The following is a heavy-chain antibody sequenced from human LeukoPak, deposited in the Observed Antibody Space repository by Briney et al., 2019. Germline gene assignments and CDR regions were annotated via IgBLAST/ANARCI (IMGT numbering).Heavy chain of an antibody. J-gene: IGHJ4*02. CDR3: ASLITDYGDYGGNYFDY. CDR1: GFTFSSYA. Sequence: PGGSLRLSCAASGFTFSSYAMHWVRQAPGKGLEWVAVISYDGSNKYYADSEKGRFTISRDNSKNTLYLQMNSLRAEDTAVYYCASLITDYGDYGGNYFDYWGQGTLVTVSS. CDR2: ISYDGSNK. D-gene: IGHD4-17*01. V-gene: IGHV3-30*04.